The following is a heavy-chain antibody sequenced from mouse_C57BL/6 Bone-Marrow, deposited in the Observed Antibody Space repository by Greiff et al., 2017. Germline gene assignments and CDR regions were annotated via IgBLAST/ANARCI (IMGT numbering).Heavy chain of an antibody. D-gene: IGHD2-1*01. CDR2: ISSGSSTI. V-gene: IGHV5-17*01. J-gene: IGHJ2*01. CDR3: ASDGNYLFDY. CDR1: GFTFSDYG. Sequence: EVQLVESGGGLVKPGGSLKLSCAASGFTFSDYGMHWVRQAPEKGLEWVAYISSGSSTIYYADTVKGRFTISRDNAKNTLFLQMTSLRSEDTAMYYCASDGNYLFDYWGQGTTLTVSS.